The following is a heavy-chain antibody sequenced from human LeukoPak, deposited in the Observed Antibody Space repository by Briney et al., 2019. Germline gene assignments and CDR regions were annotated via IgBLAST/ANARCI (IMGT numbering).Heavy chain of an antibody. CDR1: GYSFTTYW. J-gene: IGHJ3*02. D-gene: IGHD3-22*01. CDR2: IFPGDSDT. Sequence: GESLKISCKVSGYSFTTYWIGWVRQMPAKGLEWMGIIFPGDSDTRYSPSFQGQVTISADKSISTAYLQWNSLKASDTAMYYCARHNYYDRPGAAFDIWGQGTMVTVSS. V-gene: IGHV5-51*01. CDR3: ARHNYYDRPGAAFDI.